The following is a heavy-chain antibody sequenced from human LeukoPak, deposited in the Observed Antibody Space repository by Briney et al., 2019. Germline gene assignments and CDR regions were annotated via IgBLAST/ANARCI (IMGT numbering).Heavy chain of an antibody. Sequence: PGGSLRLSCAASGFTFSSYGMHWVRQAPGKGLEWVAVISYDGSNKYYADSVKGRFTISRDNSKNTLYLQMNSLRAEDTAVYYCVRYSSSWYPDYWGQGTLVTVFS. D-gene: IGHD6-13*01. V-gene: IGHV3-30*03. J-gene: IGHJ4*02. CDR3: VRYSSSWYPDY. CDR1: GFTFSSYG. CDR2: ISYDGSNK.